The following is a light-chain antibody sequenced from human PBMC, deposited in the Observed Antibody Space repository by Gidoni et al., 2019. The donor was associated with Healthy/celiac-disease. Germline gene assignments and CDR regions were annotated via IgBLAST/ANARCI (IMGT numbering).Light chain of an antibody. Sequence: IVLTQSPATLSVSPGERATLPCRASQRVSSNLAWYQQKPGQAPRLLIYGASTTATGIPARFSGSGSGTEFTLTISSLQSEDFAVYYCQQYNNWPALTFGGGTKVEIK. CDR2: GAS. CDR1: QRVSSN. J-gene: IGKJ4*01. CDR3: QQYNNWPALT. V-gene: IGKV3-15*01.